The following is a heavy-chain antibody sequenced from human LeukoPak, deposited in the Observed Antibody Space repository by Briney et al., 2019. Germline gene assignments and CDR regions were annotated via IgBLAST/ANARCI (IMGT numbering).Heavy chain of an antibody. J-gene: IGHJ4*02. CDR2: INDRGVIT. CDR3: AKSVDSIAASFDY. CDR1: GFTFNNYA. D-gene: IGHD6-13*01. Sequence: GGSLRLSCAASGFTFNNYAMTWVRQAPGKGLEWVATINDRGVITYSADSVKGRFTISRDNSRDTVYLQMNSLGAEDTALYYCAKSVDSIAASFDYWGQGTLVTVSS. V-gene: IGHV3-23*01.